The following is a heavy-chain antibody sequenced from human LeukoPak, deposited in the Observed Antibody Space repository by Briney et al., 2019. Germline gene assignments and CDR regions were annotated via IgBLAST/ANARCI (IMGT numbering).Heavy chain of an antibody. J-gene: IGHJ4*02. V-gene: IGHV3-48*03. CDR2: ISSSGSTI. CDR1: GFTFSSYE. Sequence: GGSLRLSCAASGFTFSSYEMNWVRQAPGKGLEWVSYISSSGSTIYYADSVKGRFTISRDNAKNSLYLQMNSLRAEDTALYYCAKDIRPVAGTLFDYWGQGTLVTVSS. D-gene: IGHD6-19*01. CDR3: AKDIRPVAGTLFDY.